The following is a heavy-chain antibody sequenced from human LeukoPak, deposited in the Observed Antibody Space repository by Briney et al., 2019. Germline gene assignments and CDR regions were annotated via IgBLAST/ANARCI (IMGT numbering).Heavy chain of an antibody. D-gene: IGHD3-22*01. CDR3: ARRPPLYDSSGYSGDY. CDR2: INPNSGGT. Sequence: GASVKVSCKASGYTFTGYYMHWARQAPGQGLEWMGRINPNSGGTNYAQKFQGRVTMTRDTSISTAYMELSRLRSDDTAVYYCARRPPLYDSSGYSGDYWGQGTLVTVSS. CDR1: GYTFTGYY. V-gene: IGHV1-2*06. J-gene: IGHJ4*02.